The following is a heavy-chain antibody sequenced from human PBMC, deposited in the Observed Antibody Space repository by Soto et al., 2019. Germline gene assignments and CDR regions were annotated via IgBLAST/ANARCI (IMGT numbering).Heavy chain of an antibody. D-gene: IGHD1-26*01. Sequence: EVQLVESGGGLVEPGGSIRLSCVASGFTFTKAYMTWVRQAAGKGLEWVGRIKGSHAGGTTDYATSVKGRFTISRDDAKKSLYLQMNSLRTGESSVYYCGTGGGYPGSNFYGAYWGQGTLVTVSS. CDR3: GTGGGYPGSNFYGAY. CDR1: GFTFTKAY. CDR2: IKGSHAGGTT. J-gene: IGHJ4*02. V-gene: IGHV3-15*01.